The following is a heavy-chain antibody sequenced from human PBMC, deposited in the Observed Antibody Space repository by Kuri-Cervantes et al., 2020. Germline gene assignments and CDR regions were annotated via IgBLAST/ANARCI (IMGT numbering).Heavy chain of an antibody. J-gene: IGHJ4*02. CDR3: AKDRAAAGTYLDY. V-gene: IGHV3-23*01. D-gene: IGHD6-13*01. CDR1: GFTFSSYA. CDR2: ISGAGETI. Sequence: GESLKISCAASGFTFSSYAMSWVRQAPGKGPEWIALISGAGETILYADSVKGRFTISRDNSKNTLYLQMNSLRAEDTAVYYCAKDRAAAGTYLDYWGQGTLVTVSS.